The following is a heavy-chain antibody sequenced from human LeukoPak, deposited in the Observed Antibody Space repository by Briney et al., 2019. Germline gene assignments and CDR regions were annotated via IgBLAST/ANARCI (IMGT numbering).Heavy chain of an antibody. CDR3: ARTPRFCSGCEGVFDI. Sequence: SETLSLTCTVSGGSISSGGYYWNWIRQHPGKGLECIGYIYYSGSTYYNPSLKGRVTISIDTSKNQFSLKLSSVTAADTAVYYCARTPRFCSGCEGVFDIWGQGTMVTVSS. CDR1: GGSISSGGYY. CDR2: IYYSGST. V-gene: IGHV4-31*03. J-gene: IGHJ3*02. D-gene: IGHD3-3*01.